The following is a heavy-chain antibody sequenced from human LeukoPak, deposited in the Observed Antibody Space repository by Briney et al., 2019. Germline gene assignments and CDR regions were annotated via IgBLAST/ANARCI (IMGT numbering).Heavy chain of an antibody. J-gene: IGHJ3*02. CDR1: GYSIRYSHW. CDR3: ARGGGRGWLRPDVFDM. CDR2: IYFSGKI. Sequence: SDTLSLTCTVSGYSIRYSHWWGWIRQPPGKGLEWIGYIYFSGKISYNPSLRGRVSMSTDTSKNQFSLDLTSVTALDTAVYYCARGGGRGWLRPDVFDMWGQGTVVTVTS. V-gene: IGHV4-28*05. D-gene: IGHD3-10*01.